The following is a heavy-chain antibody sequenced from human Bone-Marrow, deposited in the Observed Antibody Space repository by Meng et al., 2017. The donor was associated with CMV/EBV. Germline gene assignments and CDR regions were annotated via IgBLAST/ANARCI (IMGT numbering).Heavy chain of an antibody. D-gene: IGHD1/OR15-1a*01. CDR2: MNPISGST. J-gene: IGHJ5*02. Sequence: QVQLVQSGAEVKTPGASVKVSCQASGYTFTSYVINWVRQATGQGLEWMGRMNPISGSTAYAQKFQGRVTMTRNTSIRTAYLELSSLTSEDTAVYYCATFNNRWSDLWGQGTLVTVSS. V-gene: IGHV1-8*01. CDR3: ATFNNRWSDL. CDR1: GYTFTSYV.